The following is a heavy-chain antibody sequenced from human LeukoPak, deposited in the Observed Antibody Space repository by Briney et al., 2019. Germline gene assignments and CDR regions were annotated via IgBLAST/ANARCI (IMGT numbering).Heavy chain of an antibody. CDR1: GLAFSAYK. Sequence: GGSLRLSCAASGLAFSAYKMHWVRQAPGKGLEWVGRIKTKSEGGTIDYAAPVRGRFTISRDDSENTLYLQMNSLKTEDTALYYCSTDQGGDILTGCWGQGTLVTVSS. J-gene: IGHJ4*02. V-gene: IGHV3-15*07. CDR3: STDQGGDILTGC. CDR2: IKTKSEGGTI. D-gene: IGHD3-9*01.